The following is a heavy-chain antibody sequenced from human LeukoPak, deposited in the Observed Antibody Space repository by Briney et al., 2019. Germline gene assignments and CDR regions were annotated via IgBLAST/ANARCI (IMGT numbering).Heavy chain of an antibody. V-gene: IGHV4-34*01. CDR1: GGSFSGYY. J-gene: IGHJ6*03. D-gene: IGHD2-2*03. CDR2: IYYSGST. Sequence: SETLSLTCAVYGGSFSGYYWSWIRQPPGKGLEWIGSIYYSGSTYYNPSLKSRVTMSVDTSKNQFSLKLSSVTAADTAVYYCARDMGGYCSSTSCYPTYYYYYYMDVRGKGTTVTVSS. CDR3: ARDMGGYCSSTSCYPTYYYYYYMDV.